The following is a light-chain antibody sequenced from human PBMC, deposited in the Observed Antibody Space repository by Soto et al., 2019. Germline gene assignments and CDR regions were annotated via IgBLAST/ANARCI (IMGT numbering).Light chain of an antibody. Sequence: QSALTQPPSASGSAGQSITISCSGTMSDVGAYNLVSWYQHHPGTAPKLIIYEVRNRPSGISSRFSGSRSGNTASLTISGLQPEDEADYYCSSYTASSTLVFGGGTKVTVL. CDR2: EVR. J-gene: IGLJ3*02. CDR1: MSDVGAYNL. CDR3: SSYTASSTLV. V-gene: IGLV2-14*01.